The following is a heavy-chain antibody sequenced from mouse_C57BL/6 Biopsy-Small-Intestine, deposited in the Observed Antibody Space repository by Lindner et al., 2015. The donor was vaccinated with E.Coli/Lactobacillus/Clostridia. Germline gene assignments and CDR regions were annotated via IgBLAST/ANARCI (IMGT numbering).Heavy chain of an antibody. CDR2: IIPILHKT. V-gene: IGHV1-79*01. Sequence: SVKVSCKASGGPFINYAINWVRQAPGQGLEWMGRIIPILHKTDYAQKFQGTVTISADASMTTVYMELTGLRSADTAVYFCARDPHKYDASGYPQPQFDFWGQGTLITVSS. CDR3: ARDPHKYDASGYPQPQFDF. CDR1: GGPFINYA. J-gene: IGHJ2*01. D-gene: IGHD6-1*01.